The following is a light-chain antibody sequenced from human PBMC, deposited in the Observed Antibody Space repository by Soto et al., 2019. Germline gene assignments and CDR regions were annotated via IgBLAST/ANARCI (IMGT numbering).Light chain of an antibody. CDR2: WAS. V-gene: IGKV4-1*01. CDR1: QRVLYSSNNKNY. Sequence: DIVMTQSPDSLAVSLGERATINCKSSQRVLYSSNNKNYLAWYQQKPGQPPKLLIYWASTRESWVPDRFSGSGSGTDCTLTIISLQAEDLAVYYFQQYYSTPRTFGQGTKVAIK. CDR3: QQYYSTPRT. J-gene: IGKJ1*01.